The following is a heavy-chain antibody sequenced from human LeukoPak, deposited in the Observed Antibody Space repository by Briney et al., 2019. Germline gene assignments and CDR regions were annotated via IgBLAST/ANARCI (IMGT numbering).Heavy chain of an antibody. J-gene: IGHJ4*02. V-gene: IGHV4-4*07. CDR3: ARSPDSTGYPYYFDY. D-gene: IGHD3-22*01. Sequence: PSETLSLTCSVSDGSISTYYWSWIRQPAGKGLEWIGRIYTSGSTNYNPSLKSRVTMSVDTSKNQFSLKLTSVTAADTAVFYCARSPDSTGYPYYFDYWGRGTLVTVSS. CDR1: DGSISTYY. CDR2: IYTSGST.